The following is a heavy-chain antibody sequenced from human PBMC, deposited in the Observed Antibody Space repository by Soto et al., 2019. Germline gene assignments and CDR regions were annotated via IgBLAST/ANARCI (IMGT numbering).Heavy chain of an antibody. Sequence: EVQLVESGGGLTQPGGSLRLSCVVSGFTVSSTNYMSWVRQAPGKGLEWVSVIYSGGTTYYADSVKGRFTISRDNSMNTLYLKMNSLRAEDTAVYYCHGYGDWGQGILVTVSS. J-gene: IGHJ4*02. CDR2: IYSGGTT. D-gene: IGHD5-12*01. CDR3: HGYGD. CDR1: GFTVSSTNY. V-gene: IGHV3-53*01.